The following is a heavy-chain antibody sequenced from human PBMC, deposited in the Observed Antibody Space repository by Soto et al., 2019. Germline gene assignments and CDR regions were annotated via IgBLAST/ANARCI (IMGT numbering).Heavy chain of an antibody. CDR2: IFYSGSA. Sequence: SETLSLTCSVSGGSINSATYYWSWVRQRPGKGLEWIGHIFYSGSAYYNASLKTRLAISVDTSKNQFSLKLSSVTAADTAVYYCARLRDCYHSSGYPQGFYFDYWGQGTLVTVSS. V-gene: IGHV4-31*03. D-gene: IGHD3-22*01. CDR1: GGSINSATYY. CDR3: ARLRDCYHSSGYPQGFYFDY. J-gene: IGHJ4*02.